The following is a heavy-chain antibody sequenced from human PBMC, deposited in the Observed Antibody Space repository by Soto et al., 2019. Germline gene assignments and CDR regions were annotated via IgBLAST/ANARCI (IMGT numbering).Heavy chain of an antibody. V-gene: IGHV3-21*01. Sequence: EVQLVESGGGLVKPGGSLRLSCAASGFTFSSYSMNWVRQAPGKGLEWVSSISSSSSYIYYADAVKGRFTISSDNAKNSLDLQMNSLRAEDTAVYYCARDPAPDTYSDFWSGYWRYYFDYWGQGTLVTVSS. D-gene: IGHD3-3*01. CDR3: ARDPAPDTYSDFWSGYWRYYFDY. J-gene: IGHJ4*02. CDR1: GFTFSSYS. CDR2: ISSSSSYI.